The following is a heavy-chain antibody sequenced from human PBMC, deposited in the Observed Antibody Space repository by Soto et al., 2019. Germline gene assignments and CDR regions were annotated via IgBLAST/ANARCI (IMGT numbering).Heavy chain of an antibody. Sequence: QVQLQESGPGLVKPSGTLSLTCAVSGDSISSPKWWTWLRQPPGKGLEWIGDLLLSGTTNYNPSLKSRVTCSVDKPQTQFSLKLTSVTAADTAIYYCAYSSGWYRHDVWGQGTAVTVSS. J-gene: IGHJ3*01. CDR3: AYSSGWYRHDV. V-gene: IGHV4-4*02. CDR2: LLLSGTT. D-gene: IGHD6-19*01. CDR1: GDSISSPKW.